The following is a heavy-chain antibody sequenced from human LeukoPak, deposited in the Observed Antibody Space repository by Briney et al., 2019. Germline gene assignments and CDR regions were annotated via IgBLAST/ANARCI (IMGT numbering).Heavy chain of an antibody. D-gene: IGHD4-17*01. J-gene: IGHJ4*02. CDR3: ARDPFVLTTVTTYDY. V-gene: IGHV3-30*02. CDR2: IRYDGSNK. CDR1: GFTFSSYG. Sequence: PGGSLRLSCAASGFTFSSYGMHWVRQAPGKGLEWVAFIRYDGSNKYYADSVKGRFTISRDNSKNTLYLQMNSLRAEDTAVYYCARDPFVLTTVTTYDYWGQGTLVTVSS.